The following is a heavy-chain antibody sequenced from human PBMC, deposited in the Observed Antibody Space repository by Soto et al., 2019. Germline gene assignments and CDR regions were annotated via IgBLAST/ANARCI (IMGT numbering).Heavy chain of an antibody. V-gene: IGHV3-43*01. J-gene: IGHJ3*02. CDR1: GFTFDDYT. Sequence: GGSLRLSCAASGFTFDDYTMHWVRQAPGKGLEWVSLISWDVGSTYYADSLKGRFNISRDNSKNSLYLQMNSLRTEVTALYYCAKDIFRYFDWSHNDAFDIWGQGTMVTVSS. D-gene: IGHD3-9*01. CDR2: ISWDVGST. CDR3: AKDIFRYFDWSHNDAFDI.